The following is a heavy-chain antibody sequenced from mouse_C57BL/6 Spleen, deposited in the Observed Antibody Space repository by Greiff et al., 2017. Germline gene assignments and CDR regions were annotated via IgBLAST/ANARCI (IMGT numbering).Heavy chain of an antibody. CDR1: GYTFTSYW. D-gene: IGHD2-9*01. CDR3: AMTYYGYDVAY. CDR2: IDPSDSYT. J-gene: IGHJ3*01. V-gene: IGHV1-69*01. Sequence: QVQLQQSGAELVMPGASVKLSCKASGYTFTSYWMHWVKQRPGQGLEWIGEIDPSDSYTNYNQKFKGKSTLTVDKSSSTAYMQLSSLTSEDSAVYYCAMTYYGYDVAYWGQGTLVTVSA.